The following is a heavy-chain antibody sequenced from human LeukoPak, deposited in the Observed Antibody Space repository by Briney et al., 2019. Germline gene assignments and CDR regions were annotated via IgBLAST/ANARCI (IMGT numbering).Heavy chain of an antibody. CDR3: ARHLGSSGGYYYYYYMDV. J-gene: IGHJ6*03. D-gene: IGHD6-19*01. Sequence: GESLKISCKGSGYSFTSYWIGWVRQMPGKGLEWMGTIYPGDSDTRYSPSFQGQATISADKSISTAYLQWSSLKASDTAMYYCARHLGSSGGYYYYYYMDVWGKGTTVTVSS. CDR1: GYSFTSYW. V-gene: IGHV5-51*01. CDR2: IYPGDSDT.